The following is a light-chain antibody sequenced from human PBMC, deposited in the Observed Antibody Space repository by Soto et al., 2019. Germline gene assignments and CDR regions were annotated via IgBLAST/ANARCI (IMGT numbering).Light chain of an antibody. CDR1: SSDVGAYDY. CDR3: SAFAASTTLL. Sequence: QSALTQLPSASGSPGQSVTISCTGTSSDVGAYDYISWYQQHPGKAPKLIIYEVSKRPSGVPDRFSGSRSDNTASLTVSGLHADDEGDYYCSAFAASTTLLFGGGTQLTVL. J-gene: IGLJ2*01. V-gene: IGLV2-8*01. CDR2: EVS.